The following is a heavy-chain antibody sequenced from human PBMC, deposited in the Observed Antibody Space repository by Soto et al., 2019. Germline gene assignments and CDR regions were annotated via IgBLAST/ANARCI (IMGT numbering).Heavy chain of an antibody. J-gene: IGHJ5*02. CDR2: IIPICGTA. V-gene: IGHV1-69*13. D-gene: IGHD5-18*01. Sequence: SVKVSCKASGGTFSSYAISWVRQAPGQGLAWVGGIIPICGTANYGQKFQGRVTITADESTSTAYMELSSLRSEDTAVYYCARDLGVGYGGPPYNWFDPWGQGTPVTVSS. CDR1: GGTFSSYA. CDR3: ARDLGVGYGGPPYNWFDP.